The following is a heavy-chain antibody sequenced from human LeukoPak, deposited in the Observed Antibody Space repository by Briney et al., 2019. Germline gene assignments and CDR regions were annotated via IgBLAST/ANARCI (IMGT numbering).Heavy chain of an antibody. CDR1: GFTFSGYG. D-gene: IGHD3-3*01. Sequence: PGRSLRLSCVASGFTFSGYGMHWVRQAPGKGLDGVAVISYGGSNKYYADSVKGRFTISRDNSKNTLYLQVNSLRDEDTAVYYCARDRSGGNLDFWGQGTLVTVSS. V-gene: IGHV3-30*03. CDR2: ISYGGSNK. CDR3: ARDRSGGNLDF. J-gene: IGHJ4*02.